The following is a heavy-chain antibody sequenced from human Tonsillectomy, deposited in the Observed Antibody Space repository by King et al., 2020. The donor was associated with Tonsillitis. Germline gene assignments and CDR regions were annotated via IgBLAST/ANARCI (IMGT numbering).Heavy chain of an antibody. CDR3: AKGATSFDY. Sequence: QLVQSGGGVVQPGRSLRLSCAASGFTFSSYGMHWVRQAPGKGLEWVAVISYDGSNKYYADSVKGRFTISRDNSKNTLYLQMNSLRAEDTAVYYCAKGATSFDYWGQGTLVTVSS. J-gene: IGHJ4*02. V-gene: IGHV3-30*18. D-gene: IGHD5-24*01. CDR2: ISYDGSNK. CDR1: GFTFSSYG.